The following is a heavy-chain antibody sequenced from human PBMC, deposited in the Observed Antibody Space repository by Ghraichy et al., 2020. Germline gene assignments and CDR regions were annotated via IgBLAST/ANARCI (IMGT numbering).Heavy chain of an antibody. V-gene: IGHV3-23*01. CDR2: ISATGGRT. CDR3: AKDRGSAVVPTDH. J-gene: IGHJ4*02. Sequence: GGSLRLSCAASGFTFSTYAMNWVRQAPGKGLEWVSGISATGGRTYYADSVRGRFIVSRNNSNNTLYLQMNSLRDEDTAVYYCAKDRGSAVVPTDHWGQGTLVTVSS. D-gene: IGHD2-2*01. CDR1: GFTFSTYA.